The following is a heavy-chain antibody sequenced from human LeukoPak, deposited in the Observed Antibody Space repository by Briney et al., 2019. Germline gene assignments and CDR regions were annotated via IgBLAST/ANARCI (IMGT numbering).Heavy chain of an antibody. V-gene: IGHV3-23*01. D-gene: IGHD6-13*01. J-gene: IGHJ4*02. CDR1: RFTFSSYA. CDR3: AQRGRGAAAAFDY. CDR2: ISGSGGST. Sequence: GGSLRLSCAASRFTFSSYAMSWVRQAPGKGLEWVSAISGSGGSTYYADSVKGRFTISRDNSKNTLYLQMNSLRAEDTAVYYCAQRGRGAAAAFDYWGQGTLVTVSS.